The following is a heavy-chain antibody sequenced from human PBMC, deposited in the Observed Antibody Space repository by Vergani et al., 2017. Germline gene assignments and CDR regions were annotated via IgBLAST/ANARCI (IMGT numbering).Heavy chain of an antibody. CDR3: AEYLRDSTGGRTDA. V-gene: IGHV3-30*02. CDR2: RGKDGINT. CDR1: GFTFSNSG. J-gene: IGHJ5*02. D-gene: IGHD2/OR15-2a*01. Sequence: QVQLVESAGGVVQPGGSLRLSCAASGFTFSNSGMHWIRQAPGKGLEWLAFRGKDGINTRYRDAVKGRFTASRDNATVILYLQMDSLRSEDTALYYCAEYLRDSTGGRTDAWGPGTLVIVSS.